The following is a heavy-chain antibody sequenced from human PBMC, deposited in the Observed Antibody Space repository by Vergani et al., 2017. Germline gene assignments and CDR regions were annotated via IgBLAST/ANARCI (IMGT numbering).Heavy chain of an antibody. D-gene: IGHD3-9*01. J-gene: IGHJ6*02. CDR3: ARDPGWRYFDWFRRDYYYGMDV. CDR2: ISYDGSNK. V-gene: IGHV3-30-3*01. CDR1: GFTFSSYA. Sequence: VQLVESGGGLVQPGGSLRLSCAASGFTFSSYAMHWVRQAPGKGLEWVAVISYDGSNKYYADSVKGRFTISRDNSKNTLYLQMNSLRAEDTAVYYCARDPGWRYFDWFRRDYYYGMDVWGQGTTVTVSS.